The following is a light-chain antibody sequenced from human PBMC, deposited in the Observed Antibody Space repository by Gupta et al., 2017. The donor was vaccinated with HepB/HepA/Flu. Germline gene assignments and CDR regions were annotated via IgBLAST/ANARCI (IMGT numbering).Light chain of an antibody. V-gene: IGKV3-15*01. CDR2: DVS. Sequence: EIVLTQSPATLSVSPGERVTLSCRASQNIRSNLAWCQQKPGQAPRRLIYDVSNRATGIPARFRGSGSGTEFTLKISSVQSEDFAVYYCQQYEPWPRTFGQGTKVESK. CDR3: QQYEPWPRT. CDR1: QNIRSN. J-gene: IGKJ1*01.